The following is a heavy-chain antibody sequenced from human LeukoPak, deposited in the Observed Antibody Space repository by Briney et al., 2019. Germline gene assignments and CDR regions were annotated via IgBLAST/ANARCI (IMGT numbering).Heavy chain of an antibody. V-gene: IGHV4-59*01. J-gene: IGHJ4*02. CDR2: IYYSGST. CDR1: GGSISSYY. Sequence: SETLSLTCTVSGGSISSYYWSWIRQPPGKGLEWIGYIYYSGSTNYNPSLKSRVTISVDTSKNQFSLKLSSVTAADTAVYYCARVRPHGYCSSTSCYRYYFDYWGQGTLVTVSS. D-gene: IGHD2-2*02. CDR3: ARVRPHGYCSSTSCYRYYFDY.